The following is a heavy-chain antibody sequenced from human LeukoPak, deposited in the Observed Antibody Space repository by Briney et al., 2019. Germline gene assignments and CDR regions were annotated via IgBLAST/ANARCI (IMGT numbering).Heavy chain of an antibody. D-gene: IGHD3-9*01. Sequence: GGSLRLSCAVSGFTFSDHHMDWVRQAPGKGLEWIGRSKNKANAYSTVYAASVKGRFTYSRDDPKNSLYLQMDSLKDEDTAVYYCSRIFYHGSTGYYPDHWGQGTLVTVPS. CDR3: SRIFYHGSTGYYPDH. J-gene: IGHJ4*02. V-gene: IGHV3-72*01. CDR1: GFTFSDHH. CDR2: SKNKANAYST.